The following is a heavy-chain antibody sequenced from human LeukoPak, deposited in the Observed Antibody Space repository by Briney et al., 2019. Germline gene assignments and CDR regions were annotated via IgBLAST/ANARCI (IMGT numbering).Heavy chain of an antibody. D-gene: IGHD2-15*01. CDR3: ARDRISLTATKYCSRGSCYAWFDP. Sequence: GASVKVSCKASGYTFTSYGISWVRQAPGQGLDWMGWISAYNGNTNYAQKLQGRVTMTTDTSTSTASLERRSLRSDGTAVYFCARDRISLTATKYCSRGSCYAWFDPWGEGTLLTVPS. CDR2: ISAYNGNT. V-gene: IGHV1-18*01. J-gene: IGHJ5*01. CDR1: GYTFTSYG.